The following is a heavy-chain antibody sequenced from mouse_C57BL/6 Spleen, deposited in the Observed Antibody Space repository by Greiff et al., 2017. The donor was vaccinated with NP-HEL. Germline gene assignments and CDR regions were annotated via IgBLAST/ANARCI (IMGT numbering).Heavy chain of an antibody. D-gene: IGHD2-4*01. CDR3: ASTLLYTDYDEAWFAY. Sequence: VQLQQSGAELVKPGASVKLSCTASGFNIKDYYMHWVKQRTEQGLEWIGKIDPEDGETKYAPKFQGKATITADTSSTTAYVQISSLTSADTAVYYYASTLLYTDYDEAWFAYWGQGTPVTVSA. J-gene: IGHJ3*01. V-gene: IGHV14-2*01. CDR1: GFNIKDYY. CDR2: IDPEDGET.